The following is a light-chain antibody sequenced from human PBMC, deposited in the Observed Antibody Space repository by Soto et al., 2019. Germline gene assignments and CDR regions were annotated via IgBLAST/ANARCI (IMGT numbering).Light chain of an antibody. J-gene: IGKJ5*01. CDR1: QTITNY. CDR2: HAS. Sequence: EIQMTQSPSSLSASVGDRVTITCRASQTITNYLNWYQQKPGKTPKLLIYHASNLQTGVPSRFSGSGSGTEFTLTISGLQSEDFGVYLCQQYNNRPPITFGQGTRLEIK. V-gene: IGKV1-39*01. CDR3: QQYNNRPPIT.